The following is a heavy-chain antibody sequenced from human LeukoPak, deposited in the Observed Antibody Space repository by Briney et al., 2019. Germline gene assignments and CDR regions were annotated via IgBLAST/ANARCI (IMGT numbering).Heavy chain of an antibody. CDR1: NRCVGRSSKS. CDR3: ARLHSSGRGY. V-gene: IGHV4-39*01. CDR2: IYYSGGS. Sequence: PESRSPGCTVANRCVGRSSKSWCWTRQPPGEGLDWIANIYYSGGSYYNPSLKSRVTISVDTSKNQFSLKLSSVTAADTAVYYCARLHSSGRGYWGQGTLVTVSS. D-gene: IGHD6-19*01. J-gene: IGHJ4*02.